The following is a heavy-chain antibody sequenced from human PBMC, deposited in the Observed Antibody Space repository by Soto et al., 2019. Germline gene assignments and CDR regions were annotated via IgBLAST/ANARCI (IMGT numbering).Heavy chain of an antibody. CDR3: ARRSPVGRYFDY. J-gene: IGHJ4*02. Sequence: GGSLRLSCAASGLTFSNYAMSWVRQAPGKGLEWLSAIYDNGSGAFYADSVKGRFTISRDNPKNTLYLQMNSLRVDDTAVYFCARRSPVGRYFDYWGQGILVTVSS. CDR1: GLTFSNYA. V-gene: IGHV3-23*05. CDR2: IYDNGSGA.